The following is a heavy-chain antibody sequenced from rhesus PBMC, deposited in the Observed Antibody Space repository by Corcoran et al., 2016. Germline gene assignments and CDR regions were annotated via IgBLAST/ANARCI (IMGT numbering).Heavy chain of an antibody. J-gene: IGHJ4*01. CDR1: GGSVSSPNW. CDR2: ISGSSGST. CDR3: AREAAAGTSFDY. D-gene: IGHD6-25*01. V-gene: IGHV4-65*01. Sequence: QVQLQESGPGLVKPSETLSLTCAVSGGSVSSPNWWSWIRQPPGKGLEWIGYISGSSGSTYYNPSLKSRVTISTDTSKNQSSLKLSSVTAADTAVYYCAREAAAGTSFDYWGQGVLVTVSS.